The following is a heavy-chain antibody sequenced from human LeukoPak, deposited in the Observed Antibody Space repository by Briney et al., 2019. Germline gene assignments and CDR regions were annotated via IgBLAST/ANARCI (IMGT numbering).Heavy chain of an antibody. CDR1: GYSFTSYW. D-gene: IGHD3/OR15-3a*01. CDR2: IYPGDSDT. CDR3: AGRKEDWLHAFDI. V-gene: IGHV5-51*01. J-gene: IGHJ3*02. Sequence: GESLKISCKGSGYSFTSYWIGWVRQMPGKGLEWMGIIYPGDSDTRYSPSFQGQVTISADKSISTAYLQWSSLKASDTAMYYCAGRKEDWLHAFDIWGQGTMVTVSS.